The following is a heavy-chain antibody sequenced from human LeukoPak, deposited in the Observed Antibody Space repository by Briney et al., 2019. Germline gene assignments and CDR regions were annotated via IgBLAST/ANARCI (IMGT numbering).Heavy chain of an antibody. D-gene: IGHD2-2*01. CDR2: INSDGSST. CDR1: GFTFSSYW. J-gene: IGHJ4*02. Sequence: PTGGSLRLSCAASGFTFSSYWMHWVRQAPGKGLVWVSRINSDGSSTSYADSVKGRSTISRDNAKNTLYLQMNSLRAEDTAVYYCARDSPAHDFDYWGQGTLVTVSS. CDR3: ARDSPAHDFDY. V-gene: IGHV3-74*01.